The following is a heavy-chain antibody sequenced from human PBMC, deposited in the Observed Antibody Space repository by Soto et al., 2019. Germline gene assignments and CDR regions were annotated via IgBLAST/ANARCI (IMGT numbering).Heavy chain of an antibody. Sequence: QITLKESGPSLVKPIQPLTLTCTFSGFSLSTSGVGVAWIRQPPGKALEWLALIYWADDKRYRPSLESRLTITKDTSKNQVVLTMTNMDSVDTATYYCAYLPCSGGSCYWFSFSGMDVWGQGTTVTLSS. D-gene: IGHD2-15*01. CDR1: GFSLSTSGVG. J-gene: IGHJ6*02. CDR3: AYLPCSGGSCYWFSFSGMDV. V-gene: IGHV2-5*02. CDR2: IYWADDK.